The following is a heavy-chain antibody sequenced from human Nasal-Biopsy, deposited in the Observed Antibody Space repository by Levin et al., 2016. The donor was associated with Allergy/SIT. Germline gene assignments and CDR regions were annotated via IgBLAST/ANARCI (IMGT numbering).Heavy chain of an antibody. V-gene: IGHV3-72*01. Sequence: GESLKISCAASGFAFSDHLMDWVRQAPGKGLEWVARTRSKASSYTTEYAASVKGRFIVSREESNNSPYLQMNSLSTDDTAVYYCVASRIGSCFDYWGRGILVTVSS. J-gene: IGHJ4*02. CDR2: TRSKASSYTT. D-gene: IGHD1-26*01. CDR3: VASRIGSCFDY. CDR1: GFAFSDHL.